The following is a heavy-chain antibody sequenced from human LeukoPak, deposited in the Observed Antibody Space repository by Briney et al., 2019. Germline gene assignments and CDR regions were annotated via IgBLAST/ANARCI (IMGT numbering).Heavy chain of an antibody. CDR3: TSPSGRGVQNWFDS. V-gene: IGHV3-73*01. Sequence: GGSLRLSCAASGFTFSGSAMHWVRQASGKGLEWVGRIRSKANSYATAYAASVKGRFTISRDDLKNTAYLQMNSLKTEDTAVYYCTSPSGRGVQNWFDSWGQGTLVTVSS. CDR1: GFTFSGSA. CDR2: IRSKANSYAT. J-gene: IGHJ5*01. D-gene: IGHD3-10*01.